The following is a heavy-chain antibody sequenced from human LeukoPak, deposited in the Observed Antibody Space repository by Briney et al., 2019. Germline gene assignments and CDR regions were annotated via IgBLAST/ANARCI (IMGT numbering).Heavy chain of an antibody. D-gene: IGHD2-15*01. CDR2: ISSSSSTI. CDR1: GFTFSSYS. J-gene: IGHJ2*01. Sequence: GGSLRLSCAASGFTFSSYSMNWVRQAPGKGLEWVSYISSSSSTIYYADSVKGRFTISRDNAKNSLYLQMNSLRAEDTAVYYCARDHLWDSPLVVVVAATRADWYFDLWGRGTLVTVSS. CDR3: ARDHLWDSPLVVVVAATRADWYFDL. V-gene: IGHV3-48*01.